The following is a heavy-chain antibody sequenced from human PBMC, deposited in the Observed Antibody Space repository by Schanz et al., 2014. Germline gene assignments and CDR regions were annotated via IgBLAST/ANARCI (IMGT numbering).Heavy chain of an antibody. D-gene: IGHD3-3*01. J-gene: IGHJ4*02. Sequence: QVQLQESGPGLVKPSQTLSLTCAVSGGSISSGGYSWSWIRQPPGKGLEWIGYIFFRGSTYYNPSLKSRVTISIDTSKNQFSLRLTSVTAADTAVYYCARSTYDFWSAFDYWGQGILVAVSS. V-gene: IGHV4-30-4*07. CDR3: ARSTYDFWSAFDY. CDR1: GGSISSGGYS. CDR2: IFFRGST.